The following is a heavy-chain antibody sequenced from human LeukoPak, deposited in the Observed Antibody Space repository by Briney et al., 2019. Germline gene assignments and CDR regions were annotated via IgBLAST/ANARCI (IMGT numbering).Heavy chain of an antibody. J-gene: IGHJ4*02. CDR2: ISYDGSNK. V-gene: IGHV3-30*03. CDR3: ASGGDYYDSSGYYSQAAFDY. CDR1: GFTFSSYG. Sequence: GRSLRLSCAASGFTFSSYGMHWVRQAPGKGLEWVAVISYDGSNKYYADSVKGRFTISRDNSKNTLYLQMNSLRAEDTAVYYCASGGDYYDSSGYYSQAAFDYWGQGTLVTVSS. D-gene: IGHD3-22*01.